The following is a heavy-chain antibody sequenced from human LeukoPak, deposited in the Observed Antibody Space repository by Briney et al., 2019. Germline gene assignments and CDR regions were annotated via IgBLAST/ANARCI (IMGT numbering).Heavy chain of an antibody. CDR1: GGSISSSY. Sequence: PSETLSLTCTVSGGSISSSYWSWIRQPPGEGLEWIGYIYHSGDTNSNPSLKSRVTISMDTSKNQFSLKLSSVAAADTAVYYCARHNFARPFDYWGQGTQVTVSS. CDR3: ARHNFARPFDY. V-gene: IGHV4-59*08. D-gene: IGHD6-6*01. CDR2: IYHSGDT. J-gene: IGHJ4*02.